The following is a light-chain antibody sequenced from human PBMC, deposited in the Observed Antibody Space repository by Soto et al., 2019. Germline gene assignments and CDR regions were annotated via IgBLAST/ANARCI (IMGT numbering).Light chain of an antibody. V-gene: IGKV1-39*01. CDR2: SVS. CDR1: QSIGKH. J-gene: IGKJ5*01. Sequence: DIQMTQSPSSLSASVGDTVTITCRASQSIGKHLNWYQQKPGKAPKFLIYSVSSLQSVVPSRFSGRRSVTDFPRTIISLQPEDFATYYCQQGYSSAITFGQGTRLEI. CDR3: QQGYSSAIT.